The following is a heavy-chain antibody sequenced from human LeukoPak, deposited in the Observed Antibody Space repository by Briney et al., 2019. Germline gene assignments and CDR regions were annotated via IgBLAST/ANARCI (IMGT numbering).Heavy chain of an antibody. CDR3: AKHPPDYGDYVPLFDY. CDR1: ALTVSSHS. V-gene: IGHV3-23*01. D-gene: IGHD4-17*01. Sequence: GGPLSPSCPAYALTVSSHSRGWVRQAPGRGLEWVSAFSASGGSTYYADSVKGRFTTSRDNSKNTLYLQMNSLRAEDTAVYYCAKHPPDYGDYVPLFDYWGQGTRVTVSA. J-gene: IGHJ4*02. CDR2: FSASGGST.